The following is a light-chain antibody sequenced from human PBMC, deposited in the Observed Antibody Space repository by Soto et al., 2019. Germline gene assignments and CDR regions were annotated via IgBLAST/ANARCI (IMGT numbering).Light chain of an antibody. CDR2: YDS. CDR3: QVWDSSSDHRDVV. V-gene: IGLV3-21*04. J-gene: IGLJ2*01. CDR1: NIGSKS. Sequence: SYELTQPPSVSVAPGKTARITCGGNNIGSKSVHWYQQKQGQAPVLVIYYDSDRPSGIPERFSGSNSGNTATLTISRVEAGDEADYYCQVWDSSSDHRDVVFGGGTKVTVL.